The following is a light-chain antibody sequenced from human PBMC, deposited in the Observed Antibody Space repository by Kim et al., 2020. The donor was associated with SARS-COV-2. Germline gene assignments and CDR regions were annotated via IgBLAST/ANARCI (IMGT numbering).Light chain of an antibody. V-gene: IGLV2-18*02. Sequence: QSALTQPPSVSGSPGQSVTISCTGTSSDIGYYNGVSWYQQPPGTAPKLMICEVSNRPSGVPDRFSGSKSGNTASLTISGLQTEDEADYYCSSYISSSTSVVFGGGTQLTVL. CDR2: EVS. CDR1: SSDIGYYNG. J-gene: IGLJ2*01. CDR3: SSYISSSTSVV.